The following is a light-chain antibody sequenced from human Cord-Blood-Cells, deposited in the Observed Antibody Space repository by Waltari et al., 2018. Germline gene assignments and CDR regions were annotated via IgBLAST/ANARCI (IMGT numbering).Light chain of an antibody. Sequence: ELVLPQSPATLSLSPGERATLSCRASQSVSSYLAWYQQKPGQAPRLLIYDASNRATGIPARFSGSGSGTDFTLTISSLEPEDFAVYYCQQRSNWPPYMYTFGQGTKLEIK. CDR2: DAS. CDR3: QQRSNWPPYMYT. V-gene: IGKV3-11*01. CDR1: QSVSSY. J-gene: IGKJ2*01.